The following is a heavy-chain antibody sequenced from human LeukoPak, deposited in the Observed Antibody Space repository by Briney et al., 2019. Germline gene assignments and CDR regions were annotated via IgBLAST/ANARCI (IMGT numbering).Heavy chain of an antibody. CDR2: IIPIFGTA. V-gene: IGHV1-69*06. CDR1: GGTFSSYA. Sequence: ASVKVSCKASGGTFSSYAISWVRQAPGQGLEWMGGIIPIFGTANYAQKFQGRVTITADKSTSTAYMELSSLRSEDTAVYYCARDAGGSTYYYYMDVWGKGTTVTVSS. J-gene: IGHJ6*03. D-gene: IGHD5-12*01. CDR3: ARDAGGSTYYYYMDV.